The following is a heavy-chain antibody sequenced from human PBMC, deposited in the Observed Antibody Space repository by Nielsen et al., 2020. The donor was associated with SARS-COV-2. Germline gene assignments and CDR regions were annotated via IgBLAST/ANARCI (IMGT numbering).Heavy chain of an antibody. V-gene: IGHV1-18*01. CDR1: GYTFTTYG. CDR2: ISTYNGNT. D-gene: IGHD1-1*01. CDR3: ARGGNLFYYYYYAMDV. J-gene: IGHJ6*02. Sequence: ASVKVSCKASGYTFTTYGISWVRQAPGQGLEWMAWISTYNGNTNYGHNFQGRVTVTTDTSTSTAYMEVRSLRSDDTAVYYCARGGNLFYYYYYAMDVWGQGTTVTVSS.